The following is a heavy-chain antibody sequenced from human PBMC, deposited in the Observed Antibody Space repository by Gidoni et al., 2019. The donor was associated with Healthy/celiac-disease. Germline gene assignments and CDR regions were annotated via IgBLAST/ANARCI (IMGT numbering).Heavy chain of an antibody. CDR1: GFTFSRWS. CDR3: AKGDDFWSGSINWFDP. J-gene: IGHJ5*02. Sequence: EVQLLESGGGLVQPGGSLSLYCAASGFTFSRWSMSRVRQAPGKGLEWVSAISGSGGSTYYADSVKGRFTISRDNSKNTLYLQMNSLRAEDTAVYYCAKGDDFWSGSINWFDPWGQGTLVTVSS. D-gene: IGHD3-3*01. V-gene: IGHV3-23*01. CDR2: ISGSGGST.